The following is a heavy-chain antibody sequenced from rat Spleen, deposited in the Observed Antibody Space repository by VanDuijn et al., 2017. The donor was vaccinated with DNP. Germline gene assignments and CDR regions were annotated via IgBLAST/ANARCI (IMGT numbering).Heavy chain of an antibody. D-gene: IGHD1-4*01. CDR3: SRHVLPLRVWDY. Sequence: EVQLVESGGDLVQPGRSLKLSCAASGFTFSDYYMAWVRQAPTKGLEWVAYISFDGGTTYYGDSVKGRFTISRDNAKSTLYLKMNSLRSEDMATYYCSRHVLPLRVWDYWGQGVMVTVSS. CDR1: GFTFSDYY. CDR2: ISFDGGTT. J-gene: IGHJ2*01. V-gene: IGHV5-22*01.